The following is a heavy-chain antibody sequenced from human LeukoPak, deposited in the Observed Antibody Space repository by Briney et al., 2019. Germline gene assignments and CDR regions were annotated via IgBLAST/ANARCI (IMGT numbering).Heavy chain of an antibody. J-gene: IGHJ3*02. CDR3: ARLGYCSSTSCYSAAFDI. CDR2: INHSGST. CDR1: GGSFSGYY. D-gene: IGHD2-2*01. Sequence: SETLSLTCAVYGGSFSGYYWSWIRQPPGKGLEWIGEINHSGSTNYNPSLKSRVTISVDTSKNQFSLKLSSVTAADTAVYYCARLGYCSSTSCYSAAFDIWGQGTMVTVSS. V-gene: IGHV4-34*01.